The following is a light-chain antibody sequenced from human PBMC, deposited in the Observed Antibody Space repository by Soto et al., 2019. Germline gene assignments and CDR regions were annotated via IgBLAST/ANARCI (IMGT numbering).Light chain of an antibody. CDR3: QQRKSYPIT. J-gene: IGKJ5*01. CDR2: AAS. Sequence: DIQLTQSPSFLSASVGDRVTITCRASQDINTYLAWYQQKPGKAPKLLIFAASTLQNGVPSRFSGSVSGTEFPVTITSLQPEDFATYYCQQRKSYPITFGQGTRLEIK. CDR1: QDINTY. V-gene: IGKV1-9*01.